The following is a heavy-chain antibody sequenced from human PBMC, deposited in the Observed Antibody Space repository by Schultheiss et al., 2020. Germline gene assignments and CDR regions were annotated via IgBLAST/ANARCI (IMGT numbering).Heavy chain of an antibody. CDR3: ARGGDYGDRYYFDY. CDR1: GGSISSGSYY. D-gene: IGHD4-17*01. V-gene: IGHV4-61*02. CDR2: IYTSGST. J-gene: IGHJ4*02. Sequence: SETLSLTCTVSGGSISSGSYYWSWIRQPAGKGLEWIGRIYTSGSTNYNPSLKSRVTISVDTSKNQFSLKLRSVTAADTAVYFCARGGDYGDRYYFDYCGQGTLVTVSS.